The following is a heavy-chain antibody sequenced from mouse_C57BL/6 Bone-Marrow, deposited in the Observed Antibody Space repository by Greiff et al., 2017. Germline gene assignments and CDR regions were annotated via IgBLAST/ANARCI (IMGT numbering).Heavy chain of an antibody. Sequence: EVKLVESGPELVKPGASVKISCKASGYTFTDYYMNWVKQSHGKSLEWIGDINPNNGGTSYNQKFKGKATLTVDKSSSTAYMELRSLTSEDSAVYYCARGDYGYDEAYWGQGTLVTVSA. V-gene: IGHV1-26*01. CDR2: INPNNGGT. D-gene: IGHD2-2*01. CDR3: ARGDYGYDEAY. J-gene: IGHJ3*01. CDR1: GYTFTDYY.